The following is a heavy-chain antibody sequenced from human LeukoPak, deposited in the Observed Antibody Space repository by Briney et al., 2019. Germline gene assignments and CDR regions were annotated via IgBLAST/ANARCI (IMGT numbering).Heavy chain of an antibody. V-gene: IGHV3-74*01. CDR3: ASQIVVVVAATGTTRSNDY. Sequence: PGGSLRLSCVASGLTFSNYCMNWVRQAPGKGLVWVSLINSDGSYTSYLDSVNGRFTISRDNAKNTLHMQMNSLRAEDTAMYYCASQIVVVVAATGTTRSNDYWGQGTLVTVSS. CDR2: INSDGSYT. D-gene: IGHD2-15*01. CDR1: GLTFSNYC. J-gene: IGHJ4*02.